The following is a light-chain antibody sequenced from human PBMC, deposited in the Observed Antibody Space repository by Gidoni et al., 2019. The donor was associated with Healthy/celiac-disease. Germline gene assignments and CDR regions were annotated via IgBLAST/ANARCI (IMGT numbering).Light chain of an antibody. J-gene: IGKJ5*01. V-gene: IGKV1-33*01. CDR3: QQYDNLPIT. Sequence: QIPQSPPSLSASVGDRVTITCQASQDISNYLNWYQQKPGKAPKLLIYDASNLETGVPSRFSGSGSGTDFTFTISSLQPEDIATYYCQQYDNLPITFGQGTRLEIK. CDR2: DAS. CDR1: QDISNY.